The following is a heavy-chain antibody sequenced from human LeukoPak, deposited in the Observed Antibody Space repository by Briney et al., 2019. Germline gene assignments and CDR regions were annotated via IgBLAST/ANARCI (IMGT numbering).Heavy chain of an antibody. CDR2: ISSSSSTI. D-gene: IGHD3-22*01. CDR3: VRDHHRRHYNSQARDTFDI. V-gene: IGHV3-48*01. Sequence: PGGSLRLSCAASGFTFSSYSTNWVRQAPGKGLEWVSYISSSSSTIYCADSVKGRFTISRDNAKNSLYLQMNSLRAEDTAVYYCVRDHHRRHYNSQARDTFDIWGQGTMVTVSS. J-gene: IGHJ3*02. CDR1: GFTFSSYS.